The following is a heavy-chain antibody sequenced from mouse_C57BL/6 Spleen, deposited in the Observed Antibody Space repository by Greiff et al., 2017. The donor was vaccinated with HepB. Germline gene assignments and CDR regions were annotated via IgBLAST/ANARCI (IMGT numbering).Heavy chain of an antibody. CDR2: INPSNGGT. Sequence: QVQLQQPGTELVKPGASVKLSCKASGYTFTSYWMHWVKQSPGQGLEWIGNINPSNGGTNYNEKFKSKATLTVDKSSISAYLQLSSLTSEDSAVYDCARDGESALRDYWGQGTSVTVSS. CDR1: GYTFTSYW. D-gene: IGHD2-3*01. J-gene: IGHJ4*01. V-gene: IGHV1-53*01. CDR3: ARDGESALRDY.